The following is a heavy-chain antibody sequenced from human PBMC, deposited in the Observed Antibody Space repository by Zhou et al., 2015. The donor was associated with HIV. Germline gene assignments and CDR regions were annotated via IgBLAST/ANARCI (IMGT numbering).Heavy chain of an antibody. CDR1: GGTFSSYA. CDR3: ARGAIGSSWARGATQGMDV. V-gene: IGHV1-69*12. CDR2: IIPIFGTA. J-gene: IGHJ6*02. Sequence: QVQLVQSGAEVKKPGSSVKVSCKASGGTFSSYAISWVRQAPGQGLEWMGGIIPIFGTANYAQKFQGRVTITADESTSTAYMELSSLRSEDTAVYYCARGAIGSSWARGATQGMDVVGPRDQRSPSP. D-gene: IGHD6-13*01.